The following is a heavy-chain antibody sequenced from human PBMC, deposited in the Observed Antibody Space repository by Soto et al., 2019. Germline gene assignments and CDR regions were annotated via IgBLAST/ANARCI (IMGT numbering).Heavy chain of an antibody. J-gene: IGHJ5*02. CDR3: ARGIHWLDP. Sequence: SETLSLTCAVYGGSFSGYYWSWIRQPPGKGLEWIGEINHSGSTNYNPSLKSRVTISVDTSKNQFSLKLSSVTAADTAVYYCARGIHWLDPWGQGTMVTVSS. CDR1: GGSFSGYY. V-gene: IGHV4-34*01. CDR2: INHSGST.